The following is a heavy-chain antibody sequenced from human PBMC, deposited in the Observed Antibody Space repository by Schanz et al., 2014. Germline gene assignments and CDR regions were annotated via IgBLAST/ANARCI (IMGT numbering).Heavy chain of an antibody. CDR3: ASPSGYSDYGTYFDF. CDR2: ISNDGSIK. CDR1: GFTFSSYA. D-gene: IGHD5-12*01. J-gene: IGHJ4*02. Sequence: QVQLLQFGGGGVQLGGSLRLSCAASGFTFSSYAMHWAGQAPGKGLEWVALISNDGSIKYYADSVEGRFTISRDNSRNTLYLQMNSLRTEDTAVYYCASPSGYSDYGTYFDFWGQGTLVTVSS. V-gene: IGHV3-30-3*01.